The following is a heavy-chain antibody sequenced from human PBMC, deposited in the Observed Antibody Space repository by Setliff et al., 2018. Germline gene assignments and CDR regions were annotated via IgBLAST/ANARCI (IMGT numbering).Heavy chain of an antibody. CDR2: ISGSSSNFI. J-gene: IGHJ4*02. V-gene: IGHV3-21*01. D-gene: IGHD3-10*01. CDR3: ARDSSHFIRVLDS. CDR1: GFAFTSYD. Sequence: LRLSCVTSGFAFTSYDMTWVRQAPGKGLEWVASISGSSSNFIYYADSVKGRFTISRDNAKNSLFLQMDNLRAEDTAQYFCARDSSHFIRVLDSWGQGTLVTVSS.